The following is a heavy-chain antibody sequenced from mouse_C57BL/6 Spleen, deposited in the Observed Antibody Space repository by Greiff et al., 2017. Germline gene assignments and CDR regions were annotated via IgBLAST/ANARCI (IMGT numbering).Heavy chain of an antibody. Sequence: VQLKESGPELVKPGASVKISCKASGYSFTDYNMNWVKQSNGKSLEWIGVINPNYGTTSYNQKFKGKATLTVDQSSSTAYMQLNSLTSEDSAVYYCGRTGDYYGSSPGFDVWGTGTTVTVAS. CDR1: GYSFTDYN. J-gene: IGHJ1*03. D-gene: IGHD1-1*01. V-gene: IGHV1-39*01. CDR2: INPNYGTT. CDR3: GRTGDYYGSSPGFDV.